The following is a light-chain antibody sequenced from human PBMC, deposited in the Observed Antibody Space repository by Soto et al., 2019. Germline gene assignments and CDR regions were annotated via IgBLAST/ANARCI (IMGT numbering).Light chain of an antibody. V-gene: IGKV3-11*01. J-gene: IGKJ1*01. CDR1: QSVSSY. Sequence: EIVFTQSPATLSLSTGERATLSCRASQSVSSYLAWYQQKPGQAPRLLIYDASNRATGIPARFSGSGSGTDFTLTISSLEPEDFAVYYCQQRSNWPPTFGQGTKVEIK. CDR3: QQRSNWPPT. CDR2: DAS.